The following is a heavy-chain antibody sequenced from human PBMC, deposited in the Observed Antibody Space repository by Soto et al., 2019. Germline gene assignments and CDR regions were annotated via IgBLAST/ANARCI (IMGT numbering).Heavy chain of an antibody. CDR3: ARAMVRGYYYYGMDV. D-gene: IGHD3-10*01. V-gene: IGHV3-30-3*01. J-gene: IGHJ6*02. CDR1: GFTFSSYA. CDR2: ISYDGSNK. Sequence: QVQLVASGGGVVQPGRSLRLSCAASGFTFSSYAMHWVRQAPGKGLEWVAVISYDGSNKYYADSVKGRFTISRDNSKNTLYLQMNSLRAEDTAVYYCARAMVRGYYYYGMDVWGQGTTVTVSS.